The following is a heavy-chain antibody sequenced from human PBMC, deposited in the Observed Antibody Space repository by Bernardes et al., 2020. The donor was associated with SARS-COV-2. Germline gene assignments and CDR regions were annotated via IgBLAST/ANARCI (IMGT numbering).Heavy chain of an antibody. Sequence: GGSLRLSCAASGFTFSSYWMSWVRQAPGKGLEWVANIKQDGSEKYYVDSVKGRFTISRDNAKNSLYLQMNSLRAEDTAVYYCARDSYSSSSPNYYYYYGMDVWGQGTTVTVSS. CDR3: ARDSYSSSSPNYYYYYGMDV. CDR1: GFTFSSYW. CDR2: IKQDGSEK. J-gene: IGHJ6*02. D-gene: IGHD6-6*01. V-gene: IGHV3-7*01.